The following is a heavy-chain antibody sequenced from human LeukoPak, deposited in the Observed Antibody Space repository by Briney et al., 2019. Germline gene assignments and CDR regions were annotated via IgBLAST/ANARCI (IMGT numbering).Heavy chain of an antibody. D-gene: IGHD3-16*02. V-gene: IGHV4-59*01. J-gene: IGHJ3*02. Sequence: PSETLSLTCTVSGGSISSYYWSWIRQPPGKGLEWIGYIYYSGSTNYNPSLKSRVTISVGTSKNQFSLKLSSVTAADTAVYYCARVPVRGFDYVWGSYRPHSDAFDIWGQGTMVTVSS. CDR3: ARVPVRGFDYVWGSYRPHSDAFDI. CDR1: GGSISSYY. CDR2: IYYSGST.